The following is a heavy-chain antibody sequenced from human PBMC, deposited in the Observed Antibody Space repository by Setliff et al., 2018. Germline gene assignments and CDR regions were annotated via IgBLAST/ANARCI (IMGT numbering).Heavy chain of an antibody. CDR1: GGTFSDYY. J-gene: IGHJ4*02. CDR3: ARGRNIAARLLDS. Sequence: TCAAYGGTFSDYYWTWSRQPPGKGLEWIGEINHRGSTNYNPSLKSRATISIDTSKDQFSLKLISMSAADTAVYFCARGRNIAARLLDSWGQGALVTVSS. V-gene: IGHV4-34*01. CDR2: INHRGST. D-gene: IGHD6-6*01.